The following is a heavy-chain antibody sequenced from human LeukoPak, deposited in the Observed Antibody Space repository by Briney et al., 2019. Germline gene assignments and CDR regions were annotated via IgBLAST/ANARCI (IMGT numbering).Heavy chain of an antibody. CDR2: IYSSGMT. CDR1: GFTVSSNY. CDR3: ARDLYGVSHDY. J-gene: IGHJ4*02. D-gene: IGHD4-17*01. V-gene: IGHV3-53*01. Sequence: GGSLRLSCADSGFTVSSNYMSWVRQAPGKWLEWVSVIYSSGMTYYADSVKGRFTISRDNSKNTLYLHMNSLRAEDTAVYYCARDLYGVSHDYWGQGTLVTVSS.